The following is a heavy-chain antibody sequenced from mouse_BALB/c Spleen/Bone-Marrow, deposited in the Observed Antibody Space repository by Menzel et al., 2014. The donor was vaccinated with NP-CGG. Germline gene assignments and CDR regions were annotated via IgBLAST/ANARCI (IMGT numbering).Heavy chain of an antibody. CDR3: ARLNYYGNLFV. J-gene: IGHJ1*01. Sequence: EVKLLESGGGLVQPGGSLKLSWAASGFDFSRYWMSWVRQAPGKGLEWIGEINPDSSTINYTPSLKDKFIISRDNAKNTLYLQMSKVRSEDTALYYCARLNYYGNLFVWGAGTTVTVSS. CDR2: INPDSSTI. CDR1: GFDFSRYW. V-gene: IGHV4-1*02. D-gene: IGHD1-1*01.